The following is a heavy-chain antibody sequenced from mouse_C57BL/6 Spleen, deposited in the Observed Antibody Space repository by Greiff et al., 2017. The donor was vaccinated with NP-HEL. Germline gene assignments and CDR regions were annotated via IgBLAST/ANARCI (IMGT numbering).Heavy chain of an antibody. CDR1: GYTFTSYW. V-gene: IGHV1-50*01. CDR3: ARNYYDYDVVDY. D-gene: IGHD2-4*01. J-gene: IGHJ2*01. Sequence: QVQLQQPGAELVKPGASVKLSCKASGYTFTSYWMQWVKQRPGQGLEWIGEIDPSDSYTNYNQKFKGKATLTVDTSSSTAYMQLSSLTSEDSAVYYCARNYYDYDVVDYWGQGTTLTVSS. CDR2: IDPSDSYT.